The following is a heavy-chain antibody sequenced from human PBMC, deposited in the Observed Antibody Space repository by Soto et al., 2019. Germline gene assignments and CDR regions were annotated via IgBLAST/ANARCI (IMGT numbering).Heavy chain of an antibody. J-gene: IGHJ3*02. D-gene: IGHD2-21*01. Sequence: EVQLVESGGGLVQPGGSLRLSCAASGFTFSSYEMNWVRQAPGKGLEWVSYISSSGSTIYYADSVKGRFTISRDNAKNSQYLQMNSLRDEDTAVYYCASGVMAKTHAFDIWGQGTMVTVSS. CDR2: ISSSGSTI. CDR1: GFTFSSYE. CDR3: ASGVMAKTHAFDI. V-gene: IGHV3-48*03.